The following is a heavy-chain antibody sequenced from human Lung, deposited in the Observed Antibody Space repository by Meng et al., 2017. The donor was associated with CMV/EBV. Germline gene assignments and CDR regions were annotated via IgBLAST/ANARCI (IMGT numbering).Heavy chain of an antibody. CDR2: IHHTGSS. J-gene: IGHJ4*02. Sequence: SETLSLTCTVSDYSISSGFYWGCVRQPPGKGLEWIGSIHHTGSSYYNPSLKSRVTLSVDTSKNQFSLKVTSVTAADTAVYYCASGIFGVVDYWGQGTLVTVSS. D-gene: IGHD3-3*01. V-gene: IGHV4-38-2*02. CDR3: ASGIFGVVDY. CDR1: DYSISSGFY.